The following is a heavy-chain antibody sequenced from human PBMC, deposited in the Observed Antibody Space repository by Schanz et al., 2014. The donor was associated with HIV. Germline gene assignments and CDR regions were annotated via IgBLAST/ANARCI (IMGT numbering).Heavy chain of an antibody. J-gene: IGHJ4*01. CDR1: GGSIRNYF. CDR3: ARGDFGGNSVDY. D-gene: IGHD2-21*02. Sequence: QVQLQESGPGLVKPSETLSLTCIVSGGSIRNYFWSWIRQPAGEGLEWIGRIHATGNTNYNASLRIRVTMSVDTSKNHFSLKLPSVTAADTAVYFCARGDFGGNSVDYWGHGNLVTVSS. V-gene: IGHV4-4*07. CDR2: IHATGNT.